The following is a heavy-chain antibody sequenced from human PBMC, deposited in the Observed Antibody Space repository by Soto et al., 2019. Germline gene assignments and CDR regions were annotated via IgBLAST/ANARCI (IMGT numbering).Heavy chain of an antibody. Sequence: QVHLQESGPGLVKPSETLSLTCAVSGASIGSGSWWSWVRQPPGKGLEWIAEIFHDGNTNYSPSLKSRVTISVDKSQNQFSLNVCSVTAADTAVYYCARHEGWTGPDQWGQGTLVTVSS. CDR2: IFHDGNT. V-gene: IGHV4-4*02. CDR3: ARHEGWTGPDQ. D-gene: IGHD2-8*02. J-gene: IGHJ5*02. CDR1: GASIGSGSW.